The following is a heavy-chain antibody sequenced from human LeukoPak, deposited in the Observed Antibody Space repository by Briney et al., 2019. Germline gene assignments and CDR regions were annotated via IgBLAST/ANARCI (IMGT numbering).Heavy chain of an antibody. Sequence: ASVKVSCKASGYTFTSYYMHWVRQAPGQGLEWMGIINPSGGSTNYAQKLQGRVTMTTDTSTSTAYMELRSLRSDDTAVYYCARGYYYDSSGYYYAYAFDIWGQGTMVTVSS. CDR1: GYTFTSYY. CDR2: INPSGGST. V-gene: IGHV1-46*01. CDR3: ARGYYYDSSGYYYAYAFDI. D-gene: IGHD3-22*01. J-gene: IGHJ3*02.